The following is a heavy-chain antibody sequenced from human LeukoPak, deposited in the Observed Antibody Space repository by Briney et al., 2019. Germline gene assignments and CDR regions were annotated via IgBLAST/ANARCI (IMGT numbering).Heavy chain of an antibody. CDR2: ISAYNGNT. V-gene: IGHV1-18*04. J-gene: IGHJ5*02. CDR1: GYTFTSYG. Sequence: ASVKVSCKASGYTFTSYGISWVRQAPGQGLEWMGWISAYNGNTNYAQKLQGRVTMTTDTSTSTAYMELRSLRSDDTAVYYCAREPMITFGGDTFDPWGQGTLVTVSS. D-gene: IGHD3-16*01. CDR3: AREPMITFGGDTFDP.